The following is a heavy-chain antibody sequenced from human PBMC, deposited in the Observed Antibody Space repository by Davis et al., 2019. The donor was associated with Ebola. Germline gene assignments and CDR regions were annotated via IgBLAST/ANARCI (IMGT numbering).Heavy chain of an antibody. CDR2: INSDGSDI. CDR1: GFTFSSYW. CDR3: ARPQVGYCSSTSCKLPYYYYYGMDV. Sequence: HTGGSLRLSCAASGFTFSSYWMHWVRQVPGKGLVWVARINSDGSDIRYADSVKGRFTISRDNAKNSLYLQMNSLRDEDTAVYYCARPQVGYCSSTSCKLPYYYYYGMDVWGQGTTVTVSS. V-gene: IGHV3-74*01. D-gene: IGHD2-2*01. J-gene: IGHJ6*02.